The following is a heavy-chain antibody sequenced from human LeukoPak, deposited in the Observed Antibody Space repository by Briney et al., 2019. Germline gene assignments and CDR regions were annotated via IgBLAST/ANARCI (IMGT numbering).Heavy chain of an antibody. CDR1: GGSISSYY. D-gene: IGHD6-13*01. CDR2: IYHSGST. CDR3: ARGSKAAPGTFDY. V-gene: IGHV4-59*01. J-gene: IGHJ4*02. Sequence: PSETLSLTCTVSGGSISSYYWSWVRQPPGKGLEWIGYIYHSGSTNYNPSLKSRVNLSVDMAKNQISLKMSSVTAADTAVYYCARGSKAAPGTFDYWGQGTLVTVSS.